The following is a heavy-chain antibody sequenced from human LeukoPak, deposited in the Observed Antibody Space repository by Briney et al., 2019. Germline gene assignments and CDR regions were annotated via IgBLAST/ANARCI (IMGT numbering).Heavy chain of an antibody. CDR1: GFTFERYG. J-gene: IGHJ4*02. Sequence: PGGSLRLSCAASGFTFERYGMHWVRQAPGRGLEWVALISNDGSNEYFVDSVKGRFTISRDNSKNTLYLQMNSLRAEDTAVYYCAKPHYYGSGSYDPYDCWGQGTLVTVSS. CDR2: ISNDGSNE. V-gene: IGHV3-30*18. CDR3: AKPHYYGSGSYDPYDC. D-gene: IGHD3-10*01.